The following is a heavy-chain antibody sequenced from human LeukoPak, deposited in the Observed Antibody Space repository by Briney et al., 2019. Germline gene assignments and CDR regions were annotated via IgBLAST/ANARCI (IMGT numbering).Heavy chain of an antibody. CDR2: IRDSGSST. V-gene: IGHV3-23*01. CDR1: GFTFSSYA. CDR3: AKDSRFDY. J-gene: IGHJ4*02. Sequence: GGSLRLSCAASGFTFSSYAMSWVRQAPGKGLEWVSAIRDSGSSTHYADSVKGRFTTSRDNSKNTLFLQMNSLRAEDTAVYYCAKDSRFDYWGQGALVTVSS.